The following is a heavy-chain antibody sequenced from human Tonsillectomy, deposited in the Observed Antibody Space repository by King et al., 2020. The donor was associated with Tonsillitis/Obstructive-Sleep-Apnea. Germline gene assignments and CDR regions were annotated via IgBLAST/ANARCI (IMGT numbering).Heavy chain of an antibody. CDR1: GFTFRSYS. D-gene: IGHD4-23*01. CDR3: ARGGAAVVSGVDY. J-gene: IGHJ4*02. Sequence: EQLVQSGGGLVKPGGSLRLSCAASGFTFRSYSMNWVRHAPGRGLEWVSSISSSSSYIYYSDSVKGRCTISRDNAKNSRYLQMDSLRAEDTAVYYCARGGAAVVSGVDYWGQGALVTVSS. CDR2: ISSSSSYI. V-gene: IGHV3-21*01.